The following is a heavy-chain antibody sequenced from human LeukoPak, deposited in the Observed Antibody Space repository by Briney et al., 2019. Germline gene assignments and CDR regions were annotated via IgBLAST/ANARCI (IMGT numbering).Heavy chain of an antibody. CDR1: GGSFSGYY. D-gene: IGHD3-22*01. Sequence: PSETLSLTCAVYGGSFSGYYWSWIRQPPGKGLEWIGEINHGGSTNYNPSLKSRVTISVDTSKNQFSLKLSSVTAADTAVYYCARPGGYYDSSGYYYGFDYWGQGTLVTVSS. V-gene: IGHV4-34*01. J-gene: IGHJ4*02. CDR2: INHGGST. CDR3: ARPGGYYDSSGYYYGFDY.